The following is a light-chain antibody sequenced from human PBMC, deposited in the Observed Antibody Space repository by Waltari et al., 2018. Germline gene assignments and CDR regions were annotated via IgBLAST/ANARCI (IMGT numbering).Light chain of an antibody. CDR3: QQYYSTPYT. J-gene: IGKJ2*01. CDR2: WAS. CDR1: QSVLYSSNDMNY. Sequence: DIVLTQSPDSLPVSLGERATISCKSSQSVLYSSNDMNYFSWYQQKLGQPPKLLIYWASTRASGVSDRFSGGGSGTDFTRTITSVQADDVAIYYCQQYYSTPYTFGQGTKLEIK. V-gene: IGKV4-1*01.